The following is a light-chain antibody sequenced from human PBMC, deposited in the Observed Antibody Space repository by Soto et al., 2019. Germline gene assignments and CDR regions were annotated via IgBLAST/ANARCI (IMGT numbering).Light chain of an antibody. CDR3: MQGTHWPWT. V-gene: IGKV2-30*01. CDR2: MIS. CDR1: QGLLYIDGNTY. Sequence: DVVMTQSPLSLPVTLGQPASISCRSTQGLLYIDGNTYLNWFHQRPGQSPRRLLYMISKRDSGVPDRFSGSGSGTDFTLTISRVEAEDVGVYYCMQGTHWPWTFGQGTKVEMK. J-gene: IGKJ1*01.